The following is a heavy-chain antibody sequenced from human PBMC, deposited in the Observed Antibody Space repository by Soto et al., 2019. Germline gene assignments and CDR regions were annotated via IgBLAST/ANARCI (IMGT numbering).Heavy chain of an antibody. CDR2: IYYSGST. CDR3: ARQGQTIAAAGTPFDY. J-gene: IGHJ4*02. Sequence: SETLSLTCTVSGGSISSGGYYWSWIRQHPGKGLEWIGYIYYSGSTYYNPSLKSRVTISVDTSKNQFSLKLSSVTAADTAVYYCARQGQTIAAAGTPFDYWGQGTLVTVSS. CDR1: GGSISSGGYY. D-gene: IGHD6-13*01. V-gene: IGHV4-31*03.